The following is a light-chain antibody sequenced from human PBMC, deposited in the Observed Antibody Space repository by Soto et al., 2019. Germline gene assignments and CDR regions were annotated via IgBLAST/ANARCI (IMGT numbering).Light chain of an antibody. J-gene: IGKJ1*01. Sequence: DNVMTQSPDSLAVSLGERATINCKSSQSVLYSSNNKNYLAWYQQKPGQPPKLLIYWASTRESGVPDRFSGSGSGTDFTLTISSLQAEDVAVYYCQQYYSTPQWTFGQGTKVEIK. CDR3: QQYYSTPQWT. V-gene: IGKV4-1*01. CDR2: WAS. CDR1: QSVLYSSNNKNY.